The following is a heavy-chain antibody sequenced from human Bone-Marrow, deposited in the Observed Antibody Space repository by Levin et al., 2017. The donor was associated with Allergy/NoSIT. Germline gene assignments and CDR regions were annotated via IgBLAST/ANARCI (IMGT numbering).Heavy chain of an antibody. V-gene: IGHV1-69*13. CDR3: ARDGYGSGYYQREYGMDV. CDR1: GGTFSGYA. CDR2: IIPMFGTT. J-gene: IGHJ6*02. D-gene: IGHD6-25*01. Sequence: SVKVSCRASGGTFSGYAFSWVRQAPGQGLEWMGGIIPMFGTTNYAQKFQGRVTITADESTSTIFMALSSLRSEDTAFYYCARDGYGSGYYQREYGMDVWGQGTTVTVSS.